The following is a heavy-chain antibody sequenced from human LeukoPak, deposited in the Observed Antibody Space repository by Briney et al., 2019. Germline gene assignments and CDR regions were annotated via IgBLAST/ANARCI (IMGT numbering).Heavy chain of an antibody. CDR3: AKLLGTATTYDS. D-gene: IGHD5-24*01. V-gene: IGHV3-7*01. J-gene: IGHJ4*02. Sequence: GGSLTLSCEASGFTFRGNWMSWVRQAPGKGLEWVASINPDGSQKLYVDSVKGRFTISRDNTKSSLYLQMNSLGAEDTAMYYCAKLLGTATTYDSWGQGTRVTVSS. CDR1: GFTFRGNW. CDR2: INPDGSQK.